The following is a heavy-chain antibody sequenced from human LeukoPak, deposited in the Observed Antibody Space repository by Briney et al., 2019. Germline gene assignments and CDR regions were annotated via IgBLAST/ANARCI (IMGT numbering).Heavy chain of an antibody. Sequence: ASVKVSCKASGGTFSSYAISWVRQAPGQGLEWMGGIIPIFGTANYAQKFQGRVTITADESTSTAYMELSSLRSEDTAVYYCARARHITIFGVAPENYFDYWGQGTLVTVSS. CDR1: GGTFSSYA. CDR3: ARARHITIFGVAPENYFDY. CDR2: IIPIFGTA. D-gene: IGHD3-3*01. J-gene: IGHJ4*02. V-gene: IGHV1-69*13.